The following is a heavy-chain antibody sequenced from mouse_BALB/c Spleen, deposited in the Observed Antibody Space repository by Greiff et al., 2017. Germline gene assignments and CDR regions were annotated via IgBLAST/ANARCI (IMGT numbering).Heavy chain of an antibody. Sequence: QVQLQQSGAELVKPGASVKLSCNASGYTFTSYYMYWVKQRPGQGLEWIGEINPSNGGTNFNEKFKSKATLTVDKSSSTAYMQLSSLTSEDSAVYYCNEHITTARGWFAYWGQGTLVTVSA. CDR2: INPSNGGT. V-gene: IGHV1S81*02. CDR1: GYTFTSYY. D-gene: IGHD1-2*01. J-gene: IGHJ3*01. CDR3: NEHITTARGWFAY.